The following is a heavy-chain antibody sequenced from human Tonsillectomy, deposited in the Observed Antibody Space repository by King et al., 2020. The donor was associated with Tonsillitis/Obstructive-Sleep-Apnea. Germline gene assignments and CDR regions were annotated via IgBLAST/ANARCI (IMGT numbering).Heavy chain of an antibody. V-gene: IGHV3-74*03. D-gene: IGHD3-9*01. CDR1: GFTFSSYW. Sequence: VQLVESGGGLVQPGGSLRLSCAASGFTFSSYWMHWVRHAPGKGLVWVSRINTDGSRTTYADSVKGRFTISRDNAKNTLYLQVNSPGAEDTAVYYCARGHLTDFYSDYWGQGILVTVSS. J-gene: IGHJ4*02. CDR3: ARGHLTDFYSDY. CDR2: INTDGSRT.